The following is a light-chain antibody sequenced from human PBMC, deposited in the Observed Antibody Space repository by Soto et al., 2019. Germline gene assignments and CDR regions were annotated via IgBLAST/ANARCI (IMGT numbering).Light chain of an antibody. CDR2: GAS. V-gene: IGKV3D-20*02. J-gene: IGKJ4*01. CDR1: QSVSSNY. CDR3: QQRSNCTPLT. Sequence: ESVLTQSPGTLSLSPGERATLSCRASQSVSSNYLAWYQQKPGQAPRLLIYGASTRATGIPDRFSGSGSGTDFTLTISRLEPEDSAVYDCQQRSNCTPLTFGGGTKVDIK.